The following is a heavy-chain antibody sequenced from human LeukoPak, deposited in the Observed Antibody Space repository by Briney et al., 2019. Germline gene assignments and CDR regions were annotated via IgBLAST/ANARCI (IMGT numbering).Heavy chain of an antibody. CDR2: INSDGSST. D-gene: IGHD4-11*01. V-gene: IGHV3-74*01. Sequence: GGSLRLSCAASGFTFTSYWMHWVRQAPGKGLGWVSRINSDGSSTSYADSVKGRFTISRDNPKNTLYLQMNSLRAEDTAIYYCVKDPPSPDPYTNYLFDYWGQGTLVTVSS. J-gene: IGHJ4*02. CDR3: VKDPPSPDPYTNYLFDY. CDR1: GFTFTSYW.